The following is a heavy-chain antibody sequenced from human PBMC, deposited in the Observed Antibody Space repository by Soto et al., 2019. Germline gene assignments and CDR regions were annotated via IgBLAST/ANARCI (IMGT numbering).Heavy chain of an antibody. Sequence: QVQLVQSGAEVKKPGASVQLSCKASGYTFTSQYIHWMRQAPGQGLEWLGLVNPSGGRTSYTQNFQGRVTMTSDTSTNTVYMELSGLRSEDTAIYYCARGREDVDYVFEHWGRGALVTVSS. CDR3: ARGREDVDYVFEH. CDR1: GYTFTSQY. V-gene: IGHV1-46*01. CDR2: VNPSGGRT. D-gene: IGHD4-17*01. J-gene: IGHJ4*02.